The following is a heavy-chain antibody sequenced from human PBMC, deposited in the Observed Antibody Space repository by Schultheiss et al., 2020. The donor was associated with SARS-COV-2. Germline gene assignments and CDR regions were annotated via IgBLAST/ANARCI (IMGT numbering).Heavy chain of an antibody. CDR2: IYTSGST. CDR1: GGSISSSSYY. V-gene: IGHV4-39*07. Sequence: SETLSLTCTVSGGSISSSSYYWGWIRQPPGKGLEWIGSIYTSGSTNYNPSLKSRVTISVDTSKNQFSLKLSSVTAADTAVYYCARDRVDIVLGYYYYYYMDVWGKGTTVTVSS. CDR3: ARDRVDIVLGYYYYYYMDV. J-gene: IGHJ6*03. D-gene: IGHD2-2*03.